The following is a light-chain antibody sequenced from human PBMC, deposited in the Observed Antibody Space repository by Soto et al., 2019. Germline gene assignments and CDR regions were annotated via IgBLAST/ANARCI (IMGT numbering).Light chain of an antibody. CDR2: GES. CDR3: QKYNNWPLT. Sequence: IVLTQSPATLSLSPGESASLSCGASQNVFSNLAWYQQKPGQAPRLLIYGESTRATGVPDRFSGSGSGTELNLTISSLQSEDVAVYWCQKYNNWPLTCGPGTRLEIK. CDR1: QNVFSN. J-gene: IGKJ5*01. V-gene: IGKV3D-15*01.